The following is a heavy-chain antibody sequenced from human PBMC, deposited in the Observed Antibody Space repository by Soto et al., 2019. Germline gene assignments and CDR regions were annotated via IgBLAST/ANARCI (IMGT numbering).Heavy chain of an antibody. J-gene: IGHJ4*02. D-gene: IGHD3-22*01. CDR2: ISSDGTNK. V-gene: IGHV3-30*18. CDR1: GFTCSSYG. Sequence: GGALRLSCADSGFTCSSYGMHWVRQAPGKGLEWVAVISSDGTNKYHVDSVKGRFTISRDNSKNTLYLQMNSLRTEDTAVYYCAKGPHSSGYYSDYWGQGTLVTVSS. CDR3: AKGPHSSGYYSDY.